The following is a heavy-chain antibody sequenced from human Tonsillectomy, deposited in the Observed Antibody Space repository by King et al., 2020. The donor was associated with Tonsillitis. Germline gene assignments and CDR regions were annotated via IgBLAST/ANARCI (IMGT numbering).Heavy chain of an antibody. CDR3: ARGTSYYYDSSGYPYWMDV. D-gene: IGHD3-22*01. Sequence: VQLVESGGGLVQPGGSLRLSCAASGFTFSSYEMNGVRQAPGKGLEWFSYISSSGSTIYYADSVKARFTISRDNAKNSLYLQMNSLRAEDTAVYYCARGTSYYYDSSGYPYWMDVWGKGTTVTVSS. CDR1: GFTFSSYE. J-gene: IGHJ6*04. CDR2: ISSSGSTI. V-gene: IGHV3-48*03.